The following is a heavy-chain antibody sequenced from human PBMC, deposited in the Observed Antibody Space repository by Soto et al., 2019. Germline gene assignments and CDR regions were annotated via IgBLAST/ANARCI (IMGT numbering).Heavy chain of an antibody. J-gene: IGHJ4*02. CDR2: IYHSGST. D-gene: IGHD6-19*01. V-gene: IGHV4-30-2*01. CDR3: ARAGDSSGPVALGY. CDR1: GGSISSGGSS. Sequence: QLQLQESGSGLVKPSQTLSLTCAVSGGSISSGGSSWSWIRQPPGKGLEWIGYIYHSGSTYYNPSLRSRVTISVDRAKSQFCRKLSSVTAADTAVYYCARAGDSSGPVALGYWGQGGLV.